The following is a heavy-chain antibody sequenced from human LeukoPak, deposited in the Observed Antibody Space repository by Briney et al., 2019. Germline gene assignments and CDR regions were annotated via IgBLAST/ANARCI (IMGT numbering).Heavy chain of an antibody. Sequence: ASVKVSCKASGYTFTGYYMLWVRQAPGQGLEWMGWINPNSGGTNYAQKFQGRVTMTRDTSISTAYMELGRLRSDDTAVYYCARAAVTARPYNWFDPWGQGTLVTVSS. CDR2: INPNSGGT. CDR3: ARAAVTARPYNWFDP. J-gene: IGHJ5*02. D-gene: IGHD2-21*02. CDR1: GYTFTGYY. V-gene: IGHV1-2*02.